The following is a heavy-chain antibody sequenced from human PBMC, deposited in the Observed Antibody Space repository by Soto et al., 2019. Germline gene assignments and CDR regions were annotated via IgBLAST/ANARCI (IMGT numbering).Heavy chain of an antibody. J-gene: IGHJ5*02. CDR3: AHKPDGASWFDP. CDR2: VYWDDDK. V-gene: IGHV2-5*02. Sequence: QIALKESGPTLVRPTQNLTLTCTFSGFSLTTPTVGVGWIRQPPGKALEWLAFVYWDDDKRYSPSLKTRLTITKDSSENRVVLTMTDMDPADTCTYYCAHKPDGASWFDPWGQGTLVTVSS. CDR1: GFSLTTPTVG.